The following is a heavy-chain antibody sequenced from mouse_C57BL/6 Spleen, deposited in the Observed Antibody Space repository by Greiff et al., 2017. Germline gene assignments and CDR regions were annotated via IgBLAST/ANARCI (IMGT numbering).Heavy chain of an antibody. CDR2: IYPGSGSP. CDR3: ARYDGSSSYFDY. Sequence: QVQLPQSGAELVKPGASVKMSCKASGYTFTSYWITWVKQRPGQGLEWIGDIYPGSGSPNYNEKLKSKATLTVDTSSSTAYMQLSSLTSEDSAVYYCARYDGSSSYFDYWGQGTTLTVSS. D-gene: IGHD1-1*01. CDR1: GYTFTSYW. J-gene: IGHJ2*01. V-gene: IGHV1-55*01.